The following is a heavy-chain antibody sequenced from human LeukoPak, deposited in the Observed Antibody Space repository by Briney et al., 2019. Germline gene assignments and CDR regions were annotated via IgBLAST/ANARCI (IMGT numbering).Heavy chain of an antibody. CDR1: GGSISSYY. J-gene: IGHJ4*02. Sequence: SQTLSLTCTVSGGSISSYYWSWIRQPAGKGPEWIGRIYTSGSTNYNPSLKSRVTMSVDTSKNQFSLKLSSVTAADTAVYYCARGSSSSWYSGLSYWGQGTLVTVSS. CDR2: IYTSGST. CDR3: ARGSSSSWYSGLSY. D-gene: IGHD6-13*01. V-gene: IGHV4-4*07.